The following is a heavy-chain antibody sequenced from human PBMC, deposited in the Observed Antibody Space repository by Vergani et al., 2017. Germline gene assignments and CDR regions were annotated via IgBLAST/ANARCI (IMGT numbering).Heavy chain of an antibody. CDR2: ISSSSSYI. CDR3: ASGVVPAAIGWFDP. D-gene: IGHD2-2*01. V-gene: IGHV3-21*01. J-gene: IGHJ5*02. CDR1: GFTFSSYS. Sequence: EVQLVESGGGLVKPGGSLRLSCAASGFTFSSYSMNWVRQAPGKGLEWVSSISSSSSYIYYADSVKGRFTISRDNAKNSLYLQMNSLRAEDTAVSYCASGVVPAAIGWFDPWGQGTLVTVSS.